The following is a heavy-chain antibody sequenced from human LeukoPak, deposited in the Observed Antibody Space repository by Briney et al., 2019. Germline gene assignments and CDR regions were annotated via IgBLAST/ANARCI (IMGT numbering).Heavy chain of an antibody. V-gene: IGHV1-69*04. D-gene: IGHD4-23*01. Sequence: ASVKVSCKASGDTFSSYAISWVRQAPGHGLEWMGRIIPILSIVNYAQNFQGRVTITADKSTSTAYMQLTSLRSEDTAVYYCAFSPDYGGNSFDYWGQGSLVTVSS. J-gene: IGHJ4*02. CDR2: IIPILSIV. CDR1: GDTFSSYA. CDR3: AFSPDYGGNSFDY.